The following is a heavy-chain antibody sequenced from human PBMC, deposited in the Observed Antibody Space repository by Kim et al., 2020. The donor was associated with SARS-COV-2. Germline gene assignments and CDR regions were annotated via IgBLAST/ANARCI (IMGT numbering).Heavy chain of an antibody. CDR2: IIPIFGTA. Sequence: SVKVSCKASGGTFSSYAISWVRQAPGQGLEWMGGIIPIFGTANYAQKFQGRVTITADESTSTAYMELSSLRSEDTAVYYCARDRTLYSSGYYYYYGMDVWGQGTTVTVSS. CDR3: ARDRTLYSSGYYYYYGMDV. V-gene: IGHV1-69*13. J-gene: IGHJ6*02. CDR1: GGTFSSYA. D-gene: IGHD6-19*01.